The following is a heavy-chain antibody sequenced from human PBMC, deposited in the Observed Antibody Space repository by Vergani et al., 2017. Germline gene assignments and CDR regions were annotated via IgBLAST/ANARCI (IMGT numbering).Heavy chain of an antibody. CDR1: VGTFSSYA. Sequence: QVQLVQSGAEVKKPGSSVKVSCKASVGTFSSYAISWVRQAPGQGLEWMGRIIPIFGTANYAQKFQGRVTITADESTSTAYMELSSLRSEDTAVYYCARRTYXYDSSGYYNHAFDIWGQGTMVTVSS. CDR3: ARRTYXYDSSGYYNHAFDI. V-gene: IGHV1-69*13. J-gene: IGHJ3*02. D-gene: IGHD3-22*01. CDR2: IIPIFGTA.